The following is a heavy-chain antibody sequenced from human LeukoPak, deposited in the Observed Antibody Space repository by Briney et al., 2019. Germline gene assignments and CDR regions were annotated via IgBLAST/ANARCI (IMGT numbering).Heavy chain of an antibody. CDR3: ARHPSAMAGFDP. J-gene: IGHJ5*02. D-gene: IGHD5-18*01. Sequence: SETLSLTCTVSGGSISSYYWSWIRQPPGKGLEWIGYIFYSGSTNYNPSLKSRVIISVDTSQNHFSLKPTSVTAADTAVYYCARHPSAMAGFDPWGQGTLVTVSS. CDR1: GGSISSYY. V-gene: IGHV4-59*08. CDR2: IFYSGST.